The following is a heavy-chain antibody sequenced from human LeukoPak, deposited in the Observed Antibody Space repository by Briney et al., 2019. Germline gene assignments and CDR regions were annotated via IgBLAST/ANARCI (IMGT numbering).Heavy chain of an antibody. D-gene: IGHD4-17*01. J-gene: IGHJ4*02. V-gene: IGHV3-23*01. CDR3: AKLDYGDYGHYFDY. Sequence: GGSLRLSCAASGFTFSSYAMSWVRQAPGKGLQWVSDISASADKTYYADSVKGRFTISRDNSKNTLYLQMSSLRAEDTAIYYCAKLDYGDYGHYFDYWGQGTLVTVSS. CDR1: GFTFSSYA. CDR2: ISASADKT.